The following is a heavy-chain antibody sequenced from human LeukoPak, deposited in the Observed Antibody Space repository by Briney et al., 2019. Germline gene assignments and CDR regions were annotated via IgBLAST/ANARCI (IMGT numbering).Heavy chain of an antibody. V-gene: IGHV1-69*04. Sequence: SVKVSCKASGGTFSSYAISWVRQAPGQGLEWMGRIIPILGIANYAQKFQGKVTITADKSTSTAYMELSSLRSEDTAVYYCARAYCSGGSCYRETDYWGQGTLVTVSS. CDR3: ARAYCSGGSCYRETDY. J-gene: IGHJ4*02. CDR1: GGTFSSYA. CDR2: IIPILGIA. D-gene: IGHD2-15*01.